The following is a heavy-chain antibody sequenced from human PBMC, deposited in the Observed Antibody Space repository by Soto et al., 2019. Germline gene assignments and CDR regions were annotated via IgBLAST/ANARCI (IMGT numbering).Heavy chain of an antibody. CDR2: ISYDGSNK. CDR3: VAGQYFFDY. D-gene: IGHD6-19*01. J-gene: IGHJ4*02. Sequence: GGSLRLSCAVSRFTFSSYGMQWVRQATGKGLEWVAVISYDGSNKYYADSVKDRFTISRDNSKKTLYLQMNSLRADDTAVYYCVAGQYFFDYCGQGTLVTVSS. CDR1: RFTFSSYG. V-gene: IGHV3-30*03.